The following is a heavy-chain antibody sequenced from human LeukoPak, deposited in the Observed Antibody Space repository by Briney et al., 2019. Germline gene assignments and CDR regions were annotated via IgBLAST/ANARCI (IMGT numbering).Heavy chain of an antibody. Sequence: ASVKVSCKASGYTFTSYGISWVRQAPGQGLEWMGWISAYNGDTNYAQKLQGRVTMTTDTSTSTAYMELRSLRSDDTAVYYCARDYCSSTSCYLEWFGPWGQGTLVTVSS. CDR3: ARDYCSSTSCYLEWFGP. J-gene: IGHJ5*02. CDR1: GYTFTSYG. V-gene: IGHV1-18*04. D-gene: IGHD2-2*01. CDR2: ISAYNGDT.